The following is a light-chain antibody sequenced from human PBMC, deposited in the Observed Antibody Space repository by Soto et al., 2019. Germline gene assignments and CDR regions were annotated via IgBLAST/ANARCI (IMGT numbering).Light chain of an antibody. CDR1: QSISSW. J-gene: IGKJ1*01. CDR2: KAS. CDR3: QQYNTYRT. Sequence: DIQMTQSPSTLSASIGDRVTNTCRASQSISSWLAWYQQKPGKAPKLLIYKASILESGVPSRFSGSGSGTEFSLTISSLQPEDFATYYCQQYNTYRTFAQGTKVEIK. V-gene: IGKV1-5*03.